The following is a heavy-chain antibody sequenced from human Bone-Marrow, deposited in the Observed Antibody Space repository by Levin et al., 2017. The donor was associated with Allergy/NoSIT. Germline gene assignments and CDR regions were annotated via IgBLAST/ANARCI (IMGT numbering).Heavy chain of an antibody. CDR2: ISTYNNKT. CDR1: GYTFTIYG. J-gene: IGHJ4*02. V-gene: IGHV1-18*01. D-gene: IGHD4-17*01. CDR3: ARTPEILVAYGDYENDY. Sequence: EASVKVSCKASGYTFTIYGITWVRQAPGQGLEWLGWISTYNNKTNSAQNLQGRVTMTTDTSTSTAYMELRSLRSDDTAIYYCARTPEILVAYGDYENDYWGQGTLVTVSS.